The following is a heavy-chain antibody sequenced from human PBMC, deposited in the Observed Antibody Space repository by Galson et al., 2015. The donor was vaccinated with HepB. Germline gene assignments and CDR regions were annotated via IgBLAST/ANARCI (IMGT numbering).Heavy chain of an antibody. CDR3: ARGPASVVYDYVWGSSRQPLYYLDS. CDR1: GGSFSDYY. J-gene: IGHJ4*02. Sequence: SETLSLTCAVYGGSFSDYYWSWIRQPPGKGLEWTGEINHSGSTNDNPSRKSRITISVDTSKNQFSLKLTSVTAADAAVYYCARGPASVVYDYVWGSSRQPLYYLDSWGQGTLLTVSS. D-gene: IGHD3-16*02. CDR2: INHSGST. V-gene: IGHV4-34*01.